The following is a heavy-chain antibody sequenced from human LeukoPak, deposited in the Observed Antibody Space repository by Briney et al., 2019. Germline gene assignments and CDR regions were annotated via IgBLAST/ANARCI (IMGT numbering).Heavy chain of an antibody. CDR3: ARDAGLRSLRYYFDY. J-gene: IGHJ4*02. CDR1: GGSITSSIDY. V-gene: IGHV4-39*07. D-gene: IGHD4-17*01. CDR2: IYYSTST. Sequence: SETLSLTCTVSGGSITSSIDYWGWVRQPPGKGLEWIATIYYSTSTQYNPSLKSRVTMSVDTSKNQFSLNLSSVTAADTAVYYCARDAGLRSLRYYFDYWGQGTLVTVSS.